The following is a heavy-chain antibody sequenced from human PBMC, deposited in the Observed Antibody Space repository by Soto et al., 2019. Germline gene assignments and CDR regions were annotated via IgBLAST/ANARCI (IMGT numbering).Heavy chain of an antibody. Sequence: QVHLEQSEAEVKKPGASVKVSCKGSGYAFTTYGITWVRQAPGQGLEWMGWISAHSGNTNYAQKLQGRVTVTRDTCTSTAYMELRSLRSDDTAVYYCARGRYGDYWGQGALVTVSS. J-gene: IGHJ4*02. V-gene: IGHV1-18*01. CDR2: ISAHSGNT. D-gene: IGHD1-1*01. CDR3: ARGRYGDY. CDR1: GYAFTTYG.